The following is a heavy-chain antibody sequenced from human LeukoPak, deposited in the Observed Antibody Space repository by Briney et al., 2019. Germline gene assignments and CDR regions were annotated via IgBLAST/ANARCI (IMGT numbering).Heavy chain of an antibody. CDR3: ARGGYSGTYFFDY. J-gene: IGHJ4*02. V-gene: IGHV3-33*01. Sequence: GRSLRLSCAASGFTFSTYGMHWVRQAPGKGLEWVAVVWYGGSNIHYVDSVKGRFTISRDNSKSTLYLQMNSLTAEDTAVYYCARGGYSGTYFFDYWGQGTLVTVSS. CDR1: GFTFSTYG. CDR2: VWYGGSNI. D-gene: IGHD1-26*01.